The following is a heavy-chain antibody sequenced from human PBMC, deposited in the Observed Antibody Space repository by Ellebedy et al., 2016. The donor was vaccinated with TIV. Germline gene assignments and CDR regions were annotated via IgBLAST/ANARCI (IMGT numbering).Heavy chain of an antibody. Sequence: GGSLRLXXQTSGYTFSNHWIAWVRQQHGKGLEWVGFVYPGDSDARYSPSFQGRVTISSDKSISTAYLQWSGLKASDTAVYYCARLRDALADELDYWGQGTLVTVSS. V-gene: IGHV5-51*01. CDR3: ARLRDALADELDY. J-gene: IGHJ4*02. CDR1: GYTFSNHW. D-gene: IGHD6-19*01. CDR2: VYPGDSDA.